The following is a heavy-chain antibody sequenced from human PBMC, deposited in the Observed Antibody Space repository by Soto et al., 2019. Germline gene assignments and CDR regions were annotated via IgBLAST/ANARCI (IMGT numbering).Heavy chain of an antibody. V-gene: IGHV1-69*13. CDR2: IIPIFGTA. J-gene: IGHJ6*02. Sequence: SVKVSCKASGGTFSSYAISWVRQAPGQGLEWMGGIIPIFGTANYAQKFQGSVTNTADESTSTAYMELSSLRSEDTAVYYCARSTLQLWPPYYDYGMDVWVQGTLVTVSS. CDR1: GGTFSSYA. D-gene: IGHD5-18*01. CDR3: ARSTLQLWPPYYDYGMDV.